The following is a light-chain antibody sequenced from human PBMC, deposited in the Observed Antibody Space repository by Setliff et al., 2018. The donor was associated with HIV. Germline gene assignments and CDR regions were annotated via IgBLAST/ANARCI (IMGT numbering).Light chain of an antibody. Sequence: QSVLTQPASVSGSPGQSITISCTGTSNDIGYDYVSWYQQHPGKAPRLLIYDVHNRFSGVSDRFSGSRSGNMASLTISELQDEDEADYYCSSYSDSSTLVFGGGTKVTVL. V-gene: IGLV2-14*03. J-gene: IGLJ2*01. CDR1: SNDIGYDY. CDR2: DVH. CDR3: SSYSDSSTLV.